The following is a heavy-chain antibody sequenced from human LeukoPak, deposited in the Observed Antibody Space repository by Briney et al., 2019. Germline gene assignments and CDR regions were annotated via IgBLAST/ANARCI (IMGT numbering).Heavy chain of an antibody. J-gene: IGHJ3*02. CDR3: AREALRYFDWLFSDAFDI. D-gene: IGHD3-9*01. V-gene: IGHV3-11*04. CDR1: GFTFSDYY. CDR2: ISSSGSTI. Sequence: GGSLRLSCAASGFTFSDYYMSLIRQAPGKGLEWVSYISSSGSTIYYADSVKGRFTISRDNAKNSLYLQMNSLRAEDTAVYYCAREALRYFDWLFSDAFDIWGQGTMVTVSS.